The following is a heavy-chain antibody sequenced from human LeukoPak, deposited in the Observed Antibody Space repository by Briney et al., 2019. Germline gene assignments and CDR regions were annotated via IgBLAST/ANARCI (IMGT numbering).Heavy chain of an antibody. CDR2: ISSSSSYI. D-gene: IGHD2-2*01. Sequence: GGSLRLSCAASGFPFNSFWMHWVRHAPAKGLEWVSSISSSSSYIYYADSVKGRFTISRDNAKNSLYLQMNSLRAEDTAVYYCATEGYCSSTSCWGQGTLVTVSS. V-gene: IGHV3-21*01. CDR3: ATEGYCSSTSC. J-gene: IGHJ4*02. CDR1: GFPFNSFW.